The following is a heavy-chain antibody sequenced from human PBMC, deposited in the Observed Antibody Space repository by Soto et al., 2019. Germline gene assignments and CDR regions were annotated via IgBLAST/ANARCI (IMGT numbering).Heavy chain of an antibody. D-gene: IGHD4-17*01. J-gene: IGHJ4*02. V-gene: IGHV4-39*01. CDR3: VRLGIDYGDDF. CDR1: GGSISSSSFQ. Sequence: ETLSLTCTVSGGSISSSSFQWGWIRQPPGKGLECIGSFYYSESTYYNPSLKSRVTISVDTSKKQISLKLRSVTAADTAVYYCVRLGIDYGDDFWGQGSLVTVSS. CDR2: FYYSEST.